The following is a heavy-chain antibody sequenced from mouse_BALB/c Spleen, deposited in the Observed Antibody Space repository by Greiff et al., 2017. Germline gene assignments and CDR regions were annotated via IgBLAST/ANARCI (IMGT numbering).Heavy chain of an antibody. V-gene: IGHV5-17*02. D-gene: IGHD1-1*01. Sequence: EVQLVESGGGLVQPGGSRKLSCAASGFTFSSFGMHWVRQAPEKGLEWVAYISSGSSTIYYADTVKGRFTISRDNPKNTLFLQMTSLRSEDTAMYYCARNYGSSYDYYAMDYWGQGTSVTVSS. J-gene: IGHJ4*01. CDR1: GFTFSSFG. CDR2: ISSGSSTI. CDR3: ARNYGSSYDYYAMDY.